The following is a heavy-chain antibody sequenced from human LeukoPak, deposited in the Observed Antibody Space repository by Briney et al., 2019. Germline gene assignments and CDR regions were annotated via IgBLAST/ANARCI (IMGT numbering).Heavy chain of an antibody. CDR3: VRGGATGGRFEN. D-gene: IGHD1-26*01. V-gene: IGHV3-7*01. J-gene: IGHJ4*02. CDR2: MKEDGSDV. Sequence: GGSLRLSCAASGFDFSVQTMSWVRQAPGKGLAWVTRMKEDGSDVYYVDSVKGRFTISRDNRKKSLYLQMNSLRAEDTAVYSCVRGGATGGRFENWGQGILVTVSS. CDR1: GFDFSVQT.